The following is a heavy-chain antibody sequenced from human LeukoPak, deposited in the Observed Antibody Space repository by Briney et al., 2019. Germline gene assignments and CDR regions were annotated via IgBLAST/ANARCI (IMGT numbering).Heavy chain of an antibody. CDR1: GFTFSSYG. J-gene: IGHJ4*02. Sequence: GGTLRLSCAASGFTFSSYGMSWVRQAPGKGLEWVANINQDGSEKYYVDSVKGRFTISRDNAKNSLYLQMNSLRAEDTAVYYCARDEFDGEDYWGQGTLVTVSS. V-gene: IGHV3-7*01. CDR2: INQDGSEK. CDR3: ARDEFDGEDY. D-gene: IGHD3-10*01.